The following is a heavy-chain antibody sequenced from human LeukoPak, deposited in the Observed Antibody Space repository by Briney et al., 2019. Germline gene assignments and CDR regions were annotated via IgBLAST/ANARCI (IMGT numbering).Heavy chain of an antibody. CDR2: IYYGGST. D-gene: IGHD3-22*01. J-gene: IGHJ4*02. CDR3: ASGDSSGYLFDY. CDR1: GGSISSYY. Sequence: SETLSLTCTVSGGSISSYYWSWIRQPPGKGLEWIGYIYYGGSTNYNPSLKSRVTISVDTSKNQFSLKLSSVTAADTAVYYCASGDSSGYLFDYWGQGTLVTVSS. V-gene: IGHV4-59*01.